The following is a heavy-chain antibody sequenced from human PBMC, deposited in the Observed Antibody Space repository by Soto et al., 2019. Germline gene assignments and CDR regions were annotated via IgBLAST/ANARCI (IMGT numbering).Heavy chain of an antibody. V-gene: IGHV1-18*01. CDR2: ISAYNGNT. J-gene: IGHJ6*02. CDR3: ARGAFCGGAPGCRDMDV. D-gene: IGHD2-21*01. Sequence: ASVKVSCKSSGYSLISHSITWVRQAPGQGLEWMGRISAYNGNTNYAQKLQGRVTMTTDTSTSTAYMELRSLRSDDTAVYYCARGAFCGGAPGCRDMDVWGQGTTVTVSS. CDR1: GYSLISHS.